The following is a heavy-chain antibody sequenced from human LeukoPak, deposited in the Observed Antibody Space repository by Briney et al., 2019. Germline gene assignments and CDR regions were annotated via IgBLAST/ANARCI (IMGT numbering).Heavy chain of an antibody. V-gene: IGHV4-59*01. D-gene: IGHD6-13*01. CDR1: GGSFSGYY. CDR3: AREGAAGTMGSTY. CDR2: IYYSGST. J-gene: IGHJ4*02. Sequence: SETLSLTCAVYGGSFSGYYWSWIRQTPGKGLEWIGYIYYSGSTSYTPTLKSRVTISLDTSKNQFTLKLSFVTAADTAVYYCAREGAAGTMGSTYWGQGTLVTVSS.